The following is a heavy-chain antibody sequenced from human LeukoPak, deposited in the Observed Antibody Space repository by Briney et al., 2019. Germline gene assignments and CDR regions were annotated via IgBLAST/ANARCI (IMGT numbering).Heavy chain of an antibody. J-gene: IGHJ4*02. CDR2: ISSSGGTI. Sequence: TGGSLRLSCAASGFTFSSYEMNWVRQAPGKGLEWVSYISSSGGTIYYADSVKGRFTISRDNAKNSLYLQMNSLRAEDTAVYYCAREAIYYDSSGYYYDLDYWGQGTLVTVSS. D-gene: IGHD3-22*01. CDR1: GFTFSSYE. V-gene: IGHV3-48*03. CDR3: AREAIYYDSSGYYYDLDY.